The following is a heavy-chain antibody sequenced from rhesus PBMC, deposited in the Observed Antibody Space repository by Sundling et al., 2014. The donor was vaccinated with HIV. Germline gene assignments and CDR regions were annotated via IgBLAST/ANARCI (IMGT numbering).Heavy chain of an antibody. CDR2: IYGSGSST. J-gene: IGHJ4*01. V-gene: IGHV4-169*02. Sequence: QLQLQESGPGLVKPSETLSVTCAVPGGSISSNYWSWIRQAPGKGLEWIGYIYGSGSSTNYNPSLKSRVTISEDTSNNHFSLKLSSVTAADTAVYYCAREGAAGLEADYWGQGVLVTVSS. CDR1: GGSISSNY. CDR3: AREGAAGLEADY. D-gene: IGHD6-31*01.